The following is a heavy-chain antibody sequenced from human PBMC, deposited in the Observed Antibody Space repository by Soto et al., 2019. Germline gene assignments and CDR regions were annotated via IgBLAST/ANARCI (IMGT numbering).Heavy chain of an antibody. J-gene: IGHJ4*02. CDR1: GESFSGYY. D-gene: IGHD3-22*01. V-gene: IGHV4-34*12. CDR3: ARPHYDSNTFYSFFDY. Sequence: PSETLSLTCDVSGESFSGYYWSWIRQPPGKGLGWIGQIFHGGGTNYSPSLKSRVTISVDTSKNQFSLELTSVTAADTAVYYCARPHYDSNTFYSFFDYWGQGTLVTVSS. CDR2: IFHGGGT.